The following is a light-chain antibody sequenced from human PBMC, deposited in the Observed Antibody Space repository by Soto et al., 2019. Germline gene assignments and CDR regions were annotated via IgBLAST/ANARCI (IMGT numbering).Light chain of an antibody. Sequence: DIQMTQSPSTLSGSVGDRVTITCRASQTISSWLAWYQQKPGKAPKLLIYKASTLKSGVPSRFSGSGSGTEFTLTISRLEPEDFAVYYCQQFGSYPLTFGGGTKVDIK. CDR2: KAS. CDR3: QQFGSYPLT. J-gene: IGKJ4*01. CDR1: QTISSW. V-gene: IGKV1-5*03.